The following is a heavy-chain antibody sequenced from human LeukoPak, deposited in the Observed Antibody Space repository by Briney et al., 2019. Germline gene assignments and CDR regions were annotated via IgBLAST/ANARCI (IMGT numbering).Heavy chain of an antibody. Sequence: ASVKVSCKASGYAFTSYDINWVRQATGQGLEWMGWMNPNSGNTGYAQKFQGRVTMTRNTSISTAYMELSSLRSEDTAVYYCASYHYYSYYMDVWGKGNTVTVSS. CDR1: GYAFTSYD. D-gene: IGHD3-16*01. CDR2: MNPNSGNT. V-gene: IGHV1-8*01. CDR3: ASYHYYSYYMDV. J-gene: IGHJ6*03.